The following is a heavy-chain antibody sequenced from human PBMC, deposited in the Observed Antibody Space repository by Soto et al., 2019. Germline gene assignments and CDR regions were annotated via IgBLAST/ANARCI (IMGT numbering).Heavy chain of an antibody. D-gene: IGHD3-22*01. CDR3: AKDFLWDSSGSLHYGMDV. Sequence: ASVKVSCKASGYTFTSYGISWVRQAPGQGLEWMGWISAYNGNTNYAQKLQGRVTMTTDTSTSTAYTELRSLRSDDTAFYYCAKDFLWDSSGSLHYGMDVGG. J-gene: IGHJ6*02. V-gene: IGHV1-18*01. CDR1: GYTFTSYG. CDR2: ISAYNGNT.